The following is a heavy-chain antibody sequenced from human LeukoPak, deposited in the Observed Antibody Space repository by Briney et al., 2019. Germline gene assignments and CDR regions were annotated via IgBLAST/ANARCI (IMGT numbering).Heavy chain of an antibody. CDR3: ARVVTIFGVVINRKYCGMDV. CDR2: INHSGST. D-gene: IGHD3-3*01. V-gene: IGHV4-34*01. Sequence: KPSETLSLTCAVYGGSFSGYYWSWIRQPPGKGLEWIGEINHSGSTNYNPSLKSRVTISVDTSKNQFSLKLSSVTAADTAVYYCARVVTIFGVVINRKYCGMDVWGQGTTVTVSS. J-gene: IGHJ6*02. CDR1: GGSFSGYY.